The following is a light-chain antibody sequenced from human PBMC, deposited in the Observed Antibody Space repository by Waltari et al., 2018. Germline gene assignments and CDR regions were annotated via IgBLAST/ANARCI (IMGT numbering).Light chain of an antibody. Sequence: EIVMTQSPATLSVSPGERATLSCRASQSITAHLAWYQQKPGQAPRLLIHGASSRATGIPARFSGSGAGTEFTLTISSPQSEDFAVYFCQQYRSWPRTFGQGTKVEIK. J-gene: IGKJ1*01. CDR2: GAS. CDR3: QQYRSWPRT. V-gene: IGKV3-15*01. CDR1: QSITAH.